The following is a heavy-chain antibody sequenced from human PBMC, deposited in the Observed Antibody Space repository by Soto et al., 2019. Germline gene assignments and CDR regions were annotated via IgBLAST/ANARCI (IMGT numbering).Heavy chain of an antibody. J-gene: IGHJ6*02. V-gene: IGHV3-23*01. CDR1: GFTFSSYA. Sequence: PGGSLRLSCAASGFTFSSYAVSWVRQAPGKGLEWVSAISGSGGSTYYADSVKGRFTISRDNSKNTLYLQMNSLRAEDTAVYYCAKLTTVTPFYGMDVWGQGITVTVSS. CDR3: AKLTTVTPFYGMDV. D-gene: IGHD4-17*01. CDR2: ISGSGGST.